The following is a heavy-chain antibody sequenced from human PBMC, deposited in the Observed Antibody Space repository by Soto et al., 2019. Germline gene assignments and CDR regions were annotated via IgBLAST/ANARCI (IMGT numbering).Heavy chain of an antibody. CDR2: IYPGDSDS. CDR3: AKHEGYCSTTTCSNFDY. D-gene: IGHD2-2*01. J-gene: IGHJ4*02. V-gene: IGHV5-51*01. CDR1: GFTFTSYW. Sequence: GESLKISCKGSGFTFTSYWIAWVRQMPGKGLEWMGIIYPGDSDSSYSPSFQGQVTISADKSINTAYLHWSNLKASDTAIYYCAKHEGYCSTTTCSNFDYWGQGTLVTVSS.